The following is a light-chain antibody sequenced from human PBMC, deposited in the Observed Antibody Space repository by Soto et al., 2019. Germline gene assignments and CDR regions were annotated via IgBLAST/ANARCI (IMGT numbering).Light chain of an antibody. Sequence: AIRMTQSPSSFSASTGDRVTITCRASQGISSYLAWYQQKPGKAPKLLIYAASTLQSGVPSRFRGSVSGTDFTLTISCLQSEDFATYYCQQYYSYPLNVGSGTKVDSK. CDR3: QQYYSYPLN. V-gene: IGKV1-8*01. CDR1: QGISSY. J-gene: IGKJ1*01. CDR2: AAS.